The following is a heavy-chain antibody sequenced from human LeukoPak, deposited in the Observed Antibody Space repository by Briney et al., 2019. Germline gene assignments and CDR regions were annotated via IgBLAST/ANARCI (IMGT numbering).Heavy chain of an antibody. CDR2: IIPILGIA. CDR3: ASSQLIEEYSSADQAY. Sequence: ASVKVSRKASGGTFISYTISWVRQAPGQGLEWMGRIIPILGIANYAQKFQGRVTITADKSTSTAYMELSSLRSEDTAVYYCASSQLIEEYSSADQAYWGQGTLVTVSS. J-gene: IGHJ4*02. CDR1: GGTFISYT. V-gene: IGHV1-69*02. D-gene: IGHD6-6*01.